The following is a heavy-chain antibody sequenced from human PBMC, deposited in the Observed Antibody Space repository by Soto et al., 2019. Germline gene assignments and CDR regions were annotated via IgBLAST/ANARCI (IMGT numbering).Heavy chain of an antibody. V-gene: IGHV3-21*01. Sequence: GGSLRLSCAASGFTFSSYSMNWVRQAPGKGLEWVSSISSSSSYIYYADSVKGRFTISRDNAKNSLYLEMNSLRAEDTAVDYCARDYGDYAFDIWGQGTMVTVSS. CDR3: ARDYGDYAFDI. J-gene: IGHJ3*02. CDR1: GFTFSSYS. D-gene: IGHD4-17*01. CDR2: ISSSSSYI.